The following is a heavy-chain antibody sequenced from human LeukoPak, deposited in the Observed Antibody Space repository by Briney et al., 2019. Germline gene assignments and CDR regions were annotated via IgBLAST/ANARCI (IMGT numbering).Heavy chain of an antibody. Sequence: GGSLRLSCVASGFPFSSYGMHWVRQAPGKGLEWVAFIQYDGSNKYFADSVKGRFAISRDNSKKTLYLQMNSLRAEDTAVYYCAKDPDYWGQGTLVTVSS. CDR2: IQYDGSNK. CDR1: GFPFSSYG. CDR3: AKDPDY. J-gene: IGHJ4*02. V-gene: IGHV3-30*02.